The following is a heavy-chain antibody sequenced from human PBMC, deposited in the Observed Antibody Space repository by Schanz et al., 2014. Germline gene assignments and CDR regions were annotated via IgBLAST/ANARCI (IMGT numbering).Heavy chain of an antibody. CDR1: TFTFSSDW. CDR2: IKEDGSVK. D-gene: IGHD1-1*01. CDR3: ARGRVLES. Sequence: EVQLAESGGGLVQPGGSLRLSCAASTFTFSSDWMSWVRQAPGKGLEWVANIKEDGSVKDYVDSVKGRFTISRDNAKNSLFLQMNSLRPEDTAVYYCARGRVLESWGQGTLVNVSS. V-gene: IGHV3-7*02. J-gene: IGHJ5*02.